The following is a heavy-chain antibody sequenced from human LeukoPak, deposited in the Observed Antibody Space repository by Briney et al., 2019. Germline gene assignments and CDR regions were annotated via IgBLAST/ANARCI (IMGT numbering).Heavy chain of an antibody. D-gene: IGHD6-19*01. J-gene: IGHJ4*02. V-gene: IGHV4-4*02. CDR3: ARGWYDSGWSYDF. Sequence: SETLSLTCAVSGGSISSSNWWSWVRQPPGKGLEWIGEIYHSGSTNYNPSLKSRVTISVDTSMNQFSLKLRSVTAADTAVYYCARGWYDSGWSYDFWGQGTLVTVSS. CDR1: GGSISSSNW. CDR2: IYHSGST.